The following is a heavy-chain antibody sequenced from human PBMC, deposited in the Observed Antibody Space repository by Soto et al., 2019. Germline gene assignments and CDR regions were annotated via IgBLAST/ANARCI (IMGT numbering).Heavy chain of an antibody. CDR1: GFTFSSYS. V-gene: IGHV3-48*02. D-gene: IGHD3-3*01. Sequence: EVQLVESGGGLVQPGGSLRLSCAASGFTFSSYSMNWVRQAPGKGLEWVSYISSSSSTIYYADSVKGRFTISRDNAKNSLYLQMNSLRDEDTAVYYCARSNEYYDFWSGLRTGMDVWGQGTTVTVSS. J-gene: IGHJ6*02. CDR2: ISSSSSTI. CDR3: ARSNEYYDFWSGLRTGMDV.